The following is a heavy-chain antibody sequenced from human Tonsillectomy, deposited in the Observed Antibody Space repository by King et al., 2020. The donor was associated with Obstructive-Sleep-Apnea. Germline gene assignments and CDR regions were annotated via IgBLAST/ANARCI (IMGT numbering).Heavy chain of an antibody. CDR1: GGSISSVGYY. D-gene: IGHD2-2*01. V-gene: IGHV4-31*03. Sequence: VQLQESGPGLVKPSQTLSLTCTVSGGSISSVGYYWSWIRQHPGKGLEWIGYIYYSGSTYYNPSLKSRVTISVDTSKNQFSLKLSSVTAADTAVYYVARGAMTLGAFDIWGQGTMVTVSS. CDR3: ARGAMTLGAFDI. J-gene: IGHJ3*02. CDR2: IYYSGST.